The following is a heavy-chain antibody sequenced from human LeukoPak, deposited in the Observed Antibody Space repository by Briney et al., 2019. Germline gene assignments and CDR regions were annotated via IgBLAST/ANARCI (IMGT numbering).Heavy chain of an antibody. J-gene: IGHJ4*02. CDR3: ITDLG. V-gene: IGHV3-74*01. CDR1: GFTFTSYW. D-gene: IGHD1-14*01. CDR2: VDHGGSGT. Sequence: TGGSLRLSFATSGFTFTSYWMHWVRQVAGKGLVWLARVDHGGSGTNYADSVKGRFTISRDNAKSTVYLQMNSLSVEDTAVYYCITDLGWGQGTLVTVSS.